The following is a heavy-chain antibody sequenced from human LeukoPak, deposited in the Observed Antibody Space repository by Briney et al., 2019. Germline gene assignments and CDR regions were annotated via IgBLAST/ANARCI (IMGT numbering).Heavy chain of an antibody. Sequence: PGGSLRLSCAASGFTFSSYAMHWVRQAPGKGLEWVALISYDGSNKYHADSVKGRFTISRDNSKNTLYLQMNSLRAEDTAVYYCARAENDYGDYVFGYWGQGTLVTVSS. CDR2: ISYDGSNK. V-gene: IGHV3-30*04. J-gene: IGHJ4*02. CDR3: ARAENDYGDYVFGY. CDR1: GFTFSSYA. D-gene: IGHD4-17*01.